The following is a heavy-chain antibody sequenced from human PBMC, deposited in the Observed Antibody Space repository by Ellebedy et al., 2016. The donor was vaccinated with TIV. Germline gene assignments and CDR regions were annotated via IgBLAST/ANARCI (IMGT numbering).Heavy chain of an antibody. J-gene: IGHJ4*02. CDR1: GYTFTSYG. D-gene: IGHD3-9*01. CDR2: INACNGNT. V-gene: IGHV1-3*01. CDR3: ARGYDILTGYHLSFFDY. Sequence: AASVKVSCKASGYTFTSYGISWVRQAPGQRLEWMGWINACNGNTKYSQKFQGRVTITRDTSASTAYMELSSLRSEDTAVYYCARGYDILTGYHLSFFDYWGPGTLVTVSS.